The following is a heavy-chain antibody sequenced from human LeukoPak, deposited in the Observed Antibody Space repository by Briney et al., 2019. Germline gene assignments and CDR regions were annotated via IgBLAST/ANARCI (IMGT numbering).Heavy chain of an antibody. Sequence: SQTLSLTCTVSGGSISSGSYYWSWIRQPAGKGLEWIGRIYTSGSTNYNPSLKSRVTISVDTSKNQFFLKLSSVTAADTAVYYCARSYGDYGMTFDYWGQGTLVTVSS. V-gene: IGHV4-61*02. J-gene: IGHJ4*02. CDR1: GGSISSGSYY. CDR2: IYTSGST. D-gene: IGHD4-17*01. CDR3: ARSYGDYGMTFDY.